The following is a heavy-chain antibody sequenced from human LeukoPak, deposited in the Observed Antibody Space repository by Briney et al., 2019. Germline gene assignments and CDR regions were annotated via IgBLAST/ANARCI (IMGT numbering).Heavy chain of an antibody. J-gene: IGHJ3*02. CDR3: ARSGSIVVVTATLSQHDAFDI. Sequence: SEALSLTCTVSGGSISSSSYYWGWIRQPPGKGLEWIGSIYYSGSTYYNPSLKSRVTISVDTSKNQFSLKLSSVTAADTAVYYCARSGSIVVVTATLSQHDAFDIWGQGTMVTVSS. D-gene: IGHD2-21*02. V-gene: IGHV4-39*01. CDR2: IYYSGST. CDR1: GGSISSSSYY.